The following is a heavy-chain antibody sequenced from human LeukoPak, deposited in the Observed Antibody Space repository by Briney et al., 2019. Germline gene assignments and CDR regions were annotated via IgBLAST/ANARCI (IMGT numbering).Heavy chain of an antibody. D-gene: IGHD1-26*01. CDR3: AKVGGTYHFDY. Sequence: GGSLRLSCAASGFTFSSYSMNWVRQAPGKGLEWVSSISSSSSYIYYADSVKGRFTISRDNSKNTLYLQMNSLRAEDTALYYCAKVGGTYHFDYWGQGTLVTVSS. V-gene: IGHV3-21*04. J-gene: IGHJ4*02. CDR2: ISSSSSYI. CDR1: GFTFSSYS.